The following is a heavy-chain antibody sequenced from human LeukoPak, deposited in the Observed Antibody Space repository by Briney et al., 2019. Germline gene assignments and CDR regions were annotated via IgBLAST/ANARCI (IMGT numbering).Heavy chain of an antibody. Sequence: ASVKVSCKASGYTFTGYYMHWVRQAPGQGLEWMGWINPNSGGTNYAQKFQGRVTMTRDTSISTAYMELSRLRSDDTAVHYCARDLGTISYYFDYWGQGTLVTVSS. CDR3: ARDLGTISYYFDY. CDR2: INPNSGGT. D-gene: IGHD2-2*01. J-gene: IGHJ4*02. CDR1: GYTFTGYY. V-gene: IGHV1-2*02.